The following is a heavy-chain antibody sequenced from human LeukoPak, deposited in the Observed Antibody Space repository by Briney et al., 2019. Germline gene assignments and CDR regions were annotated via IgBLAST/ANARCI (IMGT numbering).Heavy chain of an antibody. CDR3: ARVLTIFGVGFDY. CDR2: INPNSGGT. CDR1: GYTFTGYY. D-gene: IGHD3-3*01. J-gene: IGHJ4*02. Sequence: GASVKVSCKASGYTFTGYYMHWVRQAPGQGLEWMGWINPNSGGTNYAQKFQGRVTMTRDTSISTAYMELSRLRSDDTAVYYCARVLTIFGVGFDYWGQGTLVTVSS. V-gene: IGHV1-2*02.